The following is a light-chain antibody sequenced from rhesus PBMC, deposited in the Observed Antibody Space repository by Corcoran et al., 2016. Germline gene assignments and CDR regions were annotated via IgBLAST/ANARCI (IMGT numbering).Light chain of an antibody. CDR3: QQYNNWNT. V-gene: IGKV3S9*01. CDR2: GAS. J-gene: IGKJ2*01. Sequence: EIVMTQSPATLSLSPGERATLSCRASQSVNSFVAWYQQKPEQAPRLLIYGASSRATGIPDRLIGSGSGTDFTLIISSLEPEDVGVYYCQQYNNWNTFGQGTKVEIK. CDR1: QSVNSF.